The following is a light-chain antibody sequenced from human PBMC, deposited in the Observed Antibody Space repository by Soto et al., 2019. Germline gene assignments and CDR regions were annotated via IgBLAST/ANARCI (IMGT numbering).Light chain of an antibody. V-gene: IGKV3-20*01. CDR2: GAS. Sequence: EIVLTQSPGTLSLSPGERATLSCRASQSVSSNYLAWYQQTPGQAPRLLIYGASSRATGIPDRFSGSGSGTDFTLTISRLEPEDFAVYYCQQYVGSPRTFGQGTKVDLK. CDR1: QSVSSNY. CDR3: QQYVGSPRT. J-gene: IGKJ1*01.